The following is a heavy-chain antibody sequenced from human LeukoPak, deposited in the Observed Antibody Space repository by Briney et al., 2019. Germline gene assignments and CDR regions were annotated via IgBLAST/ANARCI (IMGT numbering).Heavy chain of an antibody. CDR1: GYTFTSYG. J-gene: IGHJ4*02. Sequence: ASVKVSCKASGYTFTSYGISWLRQAPGQGLEWMGWISAYNGNTNYAQKLQGRVTMTTDTSTSTAYMELRSLRSDDTAVYYCARGEGMIVATVTDYWGQGTLVTVSS. CDR3: ARGEGMIVATVTDY. D-gene: IGHD5-12*01. CDR2: ISAYNGNT. V-gene: IGHV1-18*01.